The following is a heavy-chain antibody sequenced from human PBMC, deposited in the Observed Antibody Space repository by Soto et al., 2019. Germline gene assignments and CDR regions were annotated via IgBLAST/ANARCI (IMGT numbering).Heavy chain of an antibody. CDR1: GYGFTTYG. CDR3: ARGRYGDY. CDR2: ISAHNGNT. V-gene: IGHV1-18*01. Sequence: QIHLVQSGAEVKKPGASVKVSCKGSGYGFTTYGITWVRQAPGQGLEWMAWISAHNGNTNYAQKLQCRVTVTRDTSTSTAYMELRSLRSDDTAVYYCARGRYGDYWGQGALATVSS. D-gene: IGHD1-1*01. J-gene: IGHJ4*02.